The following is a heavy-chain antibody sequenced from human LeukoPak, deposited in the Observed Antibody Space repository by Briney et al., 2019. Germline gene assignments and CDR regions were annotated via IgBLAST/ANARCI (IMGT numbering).Heavy chain of an antibody. D-gene: IGHD3-3*01. CDR3: AKGRIGVLEWLPPIDAFDI. J-gene: IGHJ3*02. Sequence: SETLSLTCTVSGGSISSSSYYWGWIRQPPGKGLEWIGSIYYSGSTYYNPSLKSRVTISVDTSKSQFSLKLSSVTAADTAVYYCAKGRIGVLEWLPPIDAFDIWGQGTMVTVSS. CDR2: IYYSGST. V-gene: IGHV4-39*07. CDR1: GGSISSSSYY.